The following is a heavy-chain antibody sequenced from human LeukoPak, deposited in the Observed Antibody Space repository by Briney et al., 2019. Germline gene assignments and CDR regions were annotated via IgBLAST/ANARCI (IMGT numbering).Heavy chain of an antibody. CDR3: ARYIVVVAYFDY. CDR1: GGSISSYY. CDR2: IYYSGST. Sequence: SEALSLTCTVSGGSISSYYWSWIRQPPGKGLEWIGYIYYSGSTNYNPSLKSRVTISVDTSKNQFSLKLSSVTAADTAVYYCARYIVVVAYFDYWGQGTLVTVSS. V-gene: IGHV4-59*08. J-gene: IGHJ4*02. D-gene: IGHD2-2*01.